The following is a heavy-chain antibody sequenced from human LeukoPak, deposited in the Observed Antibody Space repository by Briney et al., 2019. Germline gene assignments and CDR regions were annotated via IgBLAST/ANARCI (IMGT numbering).Heavy chain of an antibody. CDR2: ISSNGGST. J-gene: IGHJ3*02. Sequence: LGGSLRLSCSASGFTFSSYAMHWVRQAPGKGLEYVSAISSNGGSTYYADSVKGRFTISRDNSKNTLYLQMSSLRAEDTAVYYCALAGDYVEWAFDIWGQGTMVTVSS. CDR1: GFTFSSYA. V-gene: IGHV3-64D*09. D-gene: IGHD4-17*01. CDR3: ALAGDYVEWAFDI.